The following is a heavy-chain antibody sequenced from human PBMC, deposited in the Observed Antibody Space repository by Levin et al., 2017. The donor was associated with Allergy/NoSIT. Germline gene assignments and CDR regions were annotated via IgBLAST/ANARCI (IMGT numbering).Heavy chain of an antibody. CDR1: GYTLSDYY. CDR3: AREGGSGSGDYYFDY. Sequence: PGESLKISCQTSGYTLSDYYMHWVRQAPGQGLEWMGWITSNSGGTKYAQKFQGRVTMTRDTSISTAYMELTRLRSDDTAIYYCAREGGSGSGDYYFDYWGQGTLVTVSS. CDR2: ITSNSGGT. D-gene: IGHD3-10*01. J-gene: IGHJ4*02. V-gene: IGHV1-2*02.